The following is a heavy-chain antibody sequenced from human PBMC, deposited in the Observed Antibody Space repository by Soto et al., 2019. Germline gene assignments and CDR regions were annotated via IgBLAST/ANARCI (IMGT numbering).Heavy chain of an antibody. V-gene: IGHV3-23*01. CDR2: ISGGGEIT. D-gene: IGHD2-21*01. CDR3: AKGSSINSVRTDGSFDD. Sequence: GGSLSLSCAASGFPFSSYAMSCVRQARGTGLECGSVISGGGEITYFADSVKVRFTISRDNSRNTLYLQMRSLRAEDKALYYWAKGSSINSVRTDGSFDDWGQATRVSV. J-gene: IGHJ4*02. CDR1: GFPFSSYA.